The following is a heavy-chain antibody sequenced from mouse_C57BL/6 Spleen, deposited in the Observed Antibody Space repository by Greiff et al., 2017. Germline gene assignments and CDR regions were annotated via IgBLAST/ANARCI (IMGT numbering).Heavy chain of an antibody. D-gene: IGHD1-1*01. V-gene: IGHV1-64*01. CDR3: AGFITTVGAGSDYFDY. J-gene: IGHJ2*01. Sequence: VQLQQPGAELVKPGASVKLSCKASGYTFTSYWMHWVKQRPGQGLEWIGMIHPNSGSTNYNEKFKSKATLTVDKSSSTAYMQLSSLTSEDSAVYYCAGFITTVGAGSDYFDYWGQGTTLTVSS. CDR1: GYTFTSYW. CDR2: IHPNSGST.